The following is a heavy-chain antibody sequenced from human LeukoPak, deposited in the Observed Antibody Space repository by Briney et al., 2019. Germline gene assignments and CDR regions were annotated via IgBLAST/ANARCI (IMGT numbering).Heavy chain of an antibody. Sequence: GGSLRLSCAASGFTFSSYAMHWVRQAPGKGLEYVSGISSNGGSTYYANSVKGRFTISRDNSKNTLNLQMGSLRAEDTAVYYCAKSRWDTAMASLDYWGQGTLVTVSS. J-gene: IGHJ4*02. CDR2: ISSNGGST. D-gene: IGHD5-18*01. V-gene: IGHV3-64*01. CDR3: AKSRWDTAMASLDY. CDR1: GFTFSSYA.